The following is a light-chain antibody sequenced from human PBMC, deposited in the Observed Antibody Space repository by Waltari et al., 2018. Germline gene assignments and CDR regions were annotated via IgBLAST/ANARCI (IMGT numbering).Light chain of an antibody. J-gene: IGKJ1*01. V-gene: IGKV3-20*01. CDR3: QKYDSLPAT. CDR1: QSVAKY. Sequence: EIVLTQSPGTLSLSPGERATLSCRASQSVAKYLAWYQQKPGPAPRLLIYHTSNRANGIPDRFSGSGSGTDFSLTISRLDPEDFAVYYCQKYDSLPATFGQGTKVEIK. CDR2: HTS.